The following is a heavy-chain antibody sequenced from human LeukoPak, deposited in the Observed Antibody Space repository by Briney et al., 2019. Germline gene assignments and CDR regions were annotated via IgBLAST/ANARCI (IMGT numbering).Heavy chain of an antibody. CDR1: GGTFSSYA. Sequence: SVKVSCKASGGTFSSYAISWVRQAPGQGLEWMGGIIPIFGTANYAQKFQGRVTITTDESTSTAYMELSSLRSEDTAVYYCASAYYYDSSGYYPLDAFDIWGQGTMVTVSS. J-gene: IGHJ3*02. CDR3: ASAYYYDSSGYYPLDAFDI. D-gene: IGHD3-22*01. CDR2: IIPIFGTA. V-gene: IGHV1-69*05.